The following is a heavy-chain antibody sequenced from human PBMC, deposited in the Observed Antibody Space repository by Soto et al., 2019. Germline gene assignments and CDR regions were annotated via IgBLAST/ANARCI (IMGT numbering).Heavy chain of an antibody. CDR1: GFTFSSYS. D-gene: IGHD3-22*01. CDR3: ASRGYYDSSGYKYFQH. CDR2: ISSSSSTI. V-gene: IGHV3-48*02. Sequence: GGSLRLSCAASGFTFSSYSMNWVRQAPGKGLEWVSYISSSSSTIYYADSVKGRFTISRDNAKNSLYLQMNSLRDEDTAVYYCASRGYYDSSGYKYFQHWGQGTLVTVSS. J-gene: IGHJ1*01.